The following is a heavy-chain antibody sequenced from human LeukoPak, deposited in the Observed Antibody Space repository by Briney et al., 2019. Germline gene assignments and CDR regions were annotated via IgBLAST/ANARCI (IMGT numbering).Heavy chain of an antibody. D-gene: IGHD3-10*01. Sequence: ASVKVSCKASGYTFTSYGISWVRQAPGQGLEWMGWISAYNGNTNYAQKLQGRVTRTTDTSTSTAYMELRSLRSDDTAVYYCARVTMVRGVIPFYYYGMDVWGQGTTVTVSS. CDR3: ARVTMVRGVIPFYYYGMDV. V-gene: IGHV1-18*01. CDR1: GYTFTSYG. J-gene: IGHJ6*02. CDR2: ISAYNGNT.